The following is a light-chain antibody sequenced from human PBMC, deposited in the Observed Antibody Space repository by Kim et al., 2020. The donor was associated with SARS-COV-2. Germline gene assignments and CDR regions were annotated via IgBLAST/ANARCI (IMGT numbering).Light chain of an antibody. CDR2: SSN. V-gene: IGLV1-44*01. Sequence: GQTVTTSCSGGSSNIGSNTVNWYQQLPGTAPRLLIYSSNQRPSGVPDRFSGSKSGTSASLAISGLQSEDEADYYCAAWDVSLNGGVFGTGTKVTVL. CDR1: SSNIGSNT. CDR3: AAWDVSLNGGV. J-gene: IGLJ1*01.